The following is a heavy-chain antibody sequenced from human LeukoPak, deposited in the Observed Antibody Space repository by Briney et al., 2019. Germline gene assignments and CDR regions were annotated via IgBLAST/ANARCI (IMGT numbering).Heavy chain of an antibody. CDR3: ARPATVTPLDAFDI. CDR1: GGSISSSSYY. Sequence: SETLSLTCTVSGGSISSSSYYWGWIRQPPGKGLEWIGSIYYSGSTYYNPSLKSRVTISVDTSKNQFSLKLSSVTAADTAVYYCARPATVTPLDAFDIWGQGTMVTVSS. CDR2: IYYSGST. D-gene: IGHD4-11*01. V-gene: IGHV4-39*01. J-gene: IGHJ3*02.